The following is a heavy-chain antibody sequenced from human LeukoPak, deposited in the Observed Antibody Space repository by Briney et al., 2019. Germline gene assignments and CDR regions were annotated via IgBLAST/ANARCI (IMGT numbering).Heavy chain of an antibody. Sequence: GGSLRPSCAASGVTFTDSYMTWVRQAPGKGLEWISYISSHGSTIYYADSVKGRFTISRDSANNSLYLQMNSLTAADSALYFCARVNMIRGVIDYWGQGTLVTVPS. CDR3: ARVNMIRGVIDY. CDR2: ISSHGSTI. CDR1: GVTFTDSY. J-gene: IGHJ4*02. D-gene: IGHD3-10*01. V-gene: IGHV3-11*04.